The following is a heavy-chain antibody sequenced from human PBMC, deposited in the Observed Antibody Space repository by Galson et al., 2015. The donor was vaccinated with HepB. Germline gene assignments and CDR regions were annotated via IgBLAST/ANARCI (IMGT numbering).Heavy chain of an antibody. CDR1: GFSLRTSGMC. CDR2: IDWDDDK. CDR3: ARTLWFGELSVSHYFDY. J-gene: IGHJ4*02. Sequence: PALVKPTQTLTLTCTFSGFSLRTSGMCVSWIRQPPGKALEWLARIDWDDDKYYSTSLKTRLTISKDTSKNQVVLTMTNMDPVDTATYYCARTLWFGELSVSHYFDYWGQGTLVTVSS. V-gene: IGHV2-70*11. D-gene: IGHD3-10*01.